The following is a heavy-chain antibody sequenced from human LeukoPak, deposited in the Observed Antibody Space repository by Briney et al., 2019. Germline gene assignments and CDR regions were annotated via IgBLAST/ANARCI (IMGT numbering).Heavy chain of an antibody. CDR2: IYYSGST. CDR1: GGSISSSSYY. Sequence: SETLSLTCTVSGGSISSSSYYWGWIRQPPGKGLEWIGSIYYSGSTYYNPSLKSRVTISVDTSKNQFSLKLNSVTAADTAVYYCVSLYYYDSSGYPRSFDWGQGTLVTVSS. V-gene: IGHV4-39*01. D-gene: IGHD3-22*01. CDR3: VSLYYYDSSGYPRSFD. J-gene: IGHJ4*02.